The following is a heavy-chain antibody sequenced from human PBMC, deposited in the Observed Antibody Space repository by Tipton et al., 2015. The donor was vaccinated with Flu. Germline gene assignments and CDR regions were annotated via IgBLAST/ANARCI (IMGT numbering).Heavy chain of an antibody. CDR3: ARADSSSSQIVH. J-gene: IGHJ4*02. CDR1: GGSISSYY. D-gene: IGHD6-6*01. V-gene: IGHV4-59*01. Sequence: TLSLTCTVSGGSISSYYWSWIRQPPGKGLEWIGYIYYSGSTNYNPSLKSRVTISVDTSKNQFSLKLSSVTAADTAVYYCARADSSSSQIVHWGRGTLVTVSS. CDR2: IYYSGST.